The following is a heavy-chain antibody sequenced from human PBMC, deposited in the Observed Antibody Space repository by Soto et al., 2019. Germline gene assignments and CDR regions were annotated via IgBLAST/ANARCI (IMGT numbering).Heavy chain of an antibody. D-gene: IGHD6-6*01. Sequence: QVQLQESGPGLVKPSETLSLTCTVSGGSISSYYWSWIRQPPGKGLEWIGYIYYSGSTNYNPSLKSRVTISVDTSKNPFSLKLSSVTAADTAVYYCARGSYSSSPVDYWGQGTLVTVSS. V-gene: IGHV4-59*08. J-gene: IGHJ4*02. CDR3: ARGSYSSSPVDY. CDR1: GGSISSYY. CDR2: IYYSGST.